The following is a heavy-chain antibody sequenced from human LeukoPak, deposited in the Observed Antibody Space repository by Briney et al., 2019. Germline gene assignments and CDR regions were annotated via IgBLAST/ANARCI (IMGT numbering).Heavy chain of an antibody. CDR1: GFTFSSYG. CDR2: IRYDGSNK. CDR3: ARDLKFGGYGSGSYRAFDI. J-gene: IGHJ3*02. Sequence: GGSLRLSCAASGFTFSSYGMHWVRQAPGKGLEWVAFIRYDGSNKYYADSVKGRFTISRDNSKNSLYLQMNSLRAEDTAVYYCARDLKFGGYGSGSYRAFDIWGQGTMVTVSS. D-gene: IGHD3-10*01. V-gene: IGHV3-30*02.